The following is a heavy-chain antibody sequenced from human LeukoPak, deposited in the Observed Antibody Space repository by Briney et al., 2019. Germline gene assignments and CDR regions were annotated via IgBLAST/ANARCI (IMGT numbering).Heavy chain of an antibody. CDR2: IIPIFGTA. J-gene: IGHJ6*03. D-gene: IGHD3-10*01. V-gene: IGHV1-69*06. CDR3: AREKYYYGSGSLNHNYYYYYMDV. CDR1: GGTFSSYA. Sequence: SVKVSCKASGGTFSSYAISWVRQAPGQGLEWMGGIIPIFGTANYAQKFQGRVTITADKSTSTAYMELSSLRSEDTAVYYCAREKYYYGSGSLNHNYYYYYMDVWGKGTTVTVSS.